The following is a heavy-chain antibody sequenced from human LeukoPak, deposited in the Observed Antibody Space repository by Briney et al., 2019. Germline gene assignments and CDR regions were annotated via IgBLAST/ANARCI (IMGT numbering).Heavy chain of an antibody. D-gene: IGHD2-2*01. CDR3: ARARYCSSTSCRHFDY. CDR2: IKQDGSEK. CDR1: GFTFSSYW. J-gene: IGHJ4*02. V-gene: IGHV3-7*03. Sequence: GGSLRLSCAASGFTFSSYWMSWVRQAPGKGLEWVANIKQDGSEKYYVDSVKGRFTISRDNAKNSLYLQMNNLRAEDTAVYYCARARYCSSTSCRHFDYWGQGTLVTVSS.